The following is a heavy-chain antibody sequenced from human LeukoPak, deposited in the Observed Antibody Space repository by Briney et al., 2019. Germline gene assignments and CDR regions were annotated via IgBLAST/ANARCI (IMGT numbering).Heavy chain of an antibody. J-gene: IGHJ4*02. CDR2: IRYDGSNK. CDR1: GFTFSSYG. D-gene: IGHD3-3*01. V-gene: IGHV3-30*02. CDR3: AKDRAPGQFTIFGVAPDY. Sequence: PGGSLRLSCAASGFTFSSYGMHWVRQAPGKGLEWVAFIRYDGSNKYYADSVKGRFTISRDNSTNMLYLQMNSLRAEDTAVYYCAKDRAPGQFTIFGVAPDYWGQGTLVTVSS.